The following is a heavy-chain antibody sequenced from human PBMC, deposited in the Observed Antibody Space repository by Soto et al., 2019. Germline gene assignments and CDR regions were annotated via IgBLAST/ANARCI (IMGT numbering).Heavy chain of an antibody. J-gene: IGHJ4*02. CDR2: ISGSGGST. D-gene: IGHD2-15*01. CDR1: GFTFSSYA. Sequence: GGSLRLSCAASGFTFSSYAMSWVRQAPGKGLEWVSAISGSGGSTYYADSVKGRFTISRDNSKNTLYLQMNSLRAEDTAVYYCAKVPPYCSGGSCYALWGRAYSYFDYWGQGTLVTVSS. CDR3: AKVPPYCSGGSCYALWGRAYSYFDY. V-gene: IGHV3-23*01.